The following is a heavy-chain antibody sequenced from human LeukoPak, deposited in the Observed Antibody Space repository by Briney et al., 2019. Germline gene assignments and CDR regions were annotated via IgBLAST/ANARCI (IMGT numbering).Heavy chain of an antibody. D-gene: IGHD3-22*01. CDR2: ISSNGGST. J-gene: IGHJ3*02. V-gene: IGHV3-64*02. Sequence: GGSLRLSCAASGFTFSDYAIHWVRQAPGKGLEYVSAISSNGGSTYYADSVKGRFTISRDNSKNTLYLQMGSLRAEDMAVYYCARGGVYDSSGYYTDDAFDIWGQGSMVTVSS. CDR1: GFTFSDYA. CDR3: ARGGVYDSSGYYTDDAFDI.